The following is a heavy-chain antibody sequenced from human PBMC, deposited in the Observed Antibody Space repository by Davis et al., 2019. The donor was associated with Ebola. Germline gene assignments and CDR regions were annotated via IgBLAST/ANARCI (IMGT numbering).Heavy chain of an antibody. D-gene: IGHD1-26*01. V-gene: IGHV1-8*01. CDR3: ARRVGARSGFDY. CDR1: GYTFTNYD. Sequence: AASVKVSCKTSGYTFTNYDINWVRQATGQGLEWMGWMNPNSGNTGYAQKFQGRITMTRNISISTAYMGLNSLRSEDTAVYYCARRVGARSGFDYWGQGTLVTVSS. J-gene: IGHJ4*02. CDR2: MNPNSGNT.